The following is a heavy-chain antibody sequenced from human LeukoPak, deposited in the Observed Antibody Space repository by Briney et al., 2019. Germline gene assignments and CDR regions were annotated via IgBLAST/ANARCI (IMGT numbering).Heavy chain of an antibody. CDR2: VHHSGTS. CDR3: ARDSIWYFDL. CDR1: GDSIRRYF. Sequence: PSGTLSLTCSVSGDSIRRYFWSWIRLSPGKGLEWIGYVHHSGTSRYKPSLESRVTISLDTSENQFSLKLSSVTAADTAVYYCARDSIWYFDLWGRGTLVTVSS. V-gene: IGHV4-59*12. J-gene: IGHJ2*01.